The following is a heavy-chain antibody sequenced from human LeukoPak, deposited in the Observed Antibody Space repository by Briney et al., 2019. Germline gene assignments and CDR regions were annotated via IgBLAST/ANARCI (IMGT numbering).Heavy chain of an antibody. Sequence: PGGSLRLSCAASGFTFSDYYMSWIRQAPGMGLEWVSYISSSGSTIYYADSVKGRFTISRDNAKNSLYLQMNSLRAEDTAVYYCARAACGGDCYSGFDYWGQGTLVTVSS. D-gene: IGHD2-21*01. V-gene: IGHV3-11*04. CDR1: GFTFSDYY. CDR2: ISSSGSTI. CDR3: ARAACGGDCYSGFDY. J-gene: IGHJ4*02.